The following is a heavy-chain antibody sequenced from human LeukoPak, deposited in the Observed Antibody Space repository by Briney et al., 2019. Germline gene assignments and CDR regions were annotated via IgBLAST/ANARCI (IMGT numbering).Heavy chain of an antibody. CDR2: IYHSGST. Sequence: PSQTLSLTCTVSGGSISSGGYYWSWIRQPPGRGLEWIGYIYHSGSTYYNPSLKSRVTISVDTSKNQFSLKLSSVTAADTAVYYCARSPGRGVENWFDPWGQGTLVTVSS. CDR1: GGSISSGGYY. V-gene: IGHV4-30-2*02. D-gene: IGHD2-15*01. CDR3: ARSPGRGVENWFDP. J-gene: IGHJ5*02.